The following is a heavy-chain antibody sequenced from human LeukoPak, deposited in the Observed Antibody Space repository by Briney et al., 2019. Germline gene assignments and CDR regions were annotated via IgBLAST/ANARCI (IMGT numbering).Heavy chain of an antibody. Sequence: SVKVSCKVVGGTINDFAISWVRQAPGQGLEWMGGLSPMLATYAQRFRGRVTITADESTDTVYMELGSLTSEDTATYFCARDREISARPGGWFDPWGQGTLVTVSS. CDR2: LSPMLA. J-gene: IGHJ5*02. CDR3: ARDREISARPGGWFDP. D-gene: IGHD6-6*01. CDR1: GGTINDFA. V-gene: IGHV1-69*13.